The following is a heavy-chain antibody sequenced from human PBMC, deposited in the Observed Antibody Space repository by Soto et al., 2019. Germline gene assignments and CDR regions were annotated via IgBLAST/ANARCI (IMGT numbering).Heavy chain of an antibody. V-gene: IGHV4-59*01. J-gene: IGHJ3*02. CDR1: GGSISSYY. CDR2: IYYSGST. CDR3: ARGYCSGGSCYFDAFDI. Sequence: QVQLQESGPGLVKPSETLSLTCTVSGGSISSYYWSWIRQPPGKGLEWIGYIYYSGSTNYNPSLQSRVTISVDTSKNQFSLKLSSVTAADTAVYYCARGYCSGGSCYFDAFDIWGQGTMVTVSS. D-gene: IGHD2-15*01.